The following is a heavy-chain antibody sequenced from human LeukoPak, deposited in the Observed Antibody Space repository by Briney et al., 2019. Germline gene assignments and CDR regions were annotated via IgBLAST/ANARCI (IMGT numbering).Heavy chain of an antibody. CDR1: GFTFSTYA. D-gene: IGHD3-22*01. J-gene: IGHJ1*01. V-gene: IGHV3-30*03. CDR2: ISHDGSDK. CDR3: ATYSSLNRREFQY. Sequence: GGSLRLSCEASGFTFSTYAMLWVRRAPGKGLEWVALISHDGSDKNYADSVKGRFTISRDNSNSTLYLQMDSLRGDDAAVYYCATYSSLNRREFQYWGQGTLLTVSS.